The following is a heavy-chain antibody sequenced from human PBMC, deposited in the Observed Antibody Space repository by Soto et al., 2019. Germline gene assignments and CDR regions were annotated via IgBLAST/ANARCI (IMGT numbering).Heavy chain of an antibody. D-gene: IGHD3-16*02. CDR2: IYYSGST. J-gene: IGHJ5*02. Sequence: SETLSLTCTVSGGSISSGDYYWSWIRQPPGKGLEWIGYIYYSGSTYYNPSLKSRVTISVDTSKNQFSLKLSSVTAADTAVCYCAIHGWGELSLYGPYNWFDPWGQGTLVTVSS. CDR1: GGSISSGDYY. CDR3: AIHGWGELSLYGPYNWFDP. V-gene: IGHV4-30-4*01.